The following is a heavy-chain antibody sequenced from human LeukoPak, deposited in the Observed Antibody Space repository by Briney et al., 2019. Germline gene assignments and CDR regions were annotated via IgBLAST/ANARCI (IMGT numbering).Heavy chain of an antibody. V-gene: IGHV3-73*01. CDR2: IRSKANSYAT. CDR3: TRLQGFGELLGPYDAFDI. D-gene: IGHD3-10*01. J-gene: IGHJ3*02. Sequence: PGGSLRLSCAASGFTFSGSAMHWVRQASGKGLEWVGRIRSKANSYATAYAASVKGRFTISRDDSKNTAYLQMNSLKTEDTAVYYCTRLQGFGELLGPYDAFDIWGQGTMVTVSS. CDR1: GFTFSGSA.